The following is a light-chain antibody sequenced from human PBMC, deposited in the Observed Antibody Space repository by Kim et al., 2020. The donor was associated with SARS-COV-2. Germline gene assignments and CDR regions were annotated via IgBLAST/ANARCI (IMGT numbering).Light chain of an antibody. J-gene: IGKJ4*01. CDR3: QQYNQLPLT. Sequence: EIVMTQSPATLSVSPGERATLSCRASQSVSSNLAWYQQKPGQAPRLLIKGASTMATGIAARFSGSGSGTEFTLTISSLQSEDFAFYYCQQYNQLPLTFGGGTKVDIK. CDR2: GAS. V-gene: IGKV3-15*01. CDR1: QSVSSN.